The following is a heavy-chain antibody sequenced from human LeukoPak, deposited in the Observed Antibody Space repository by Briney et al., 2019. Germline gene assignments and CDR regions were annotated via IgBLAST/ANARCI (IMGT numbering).Heavy chain of an antibody. CDR1: GFTFSDFP. CDR3: AKRSADY. J-gene: IGHJ4*02. V-gene: IGHV3-23*01. D-gene: IGHD2-15*01. Sequence: GESLTLSCAASGFTFSDFPMSWVRQAPGKGLEWVSAISGSGGSTYYADSVKGRFTISRDNSKNTLYLQMNSLRAEDTAVYYCAKRSADYWGQGTLVTVSS. CDR2: ISGSGGST.